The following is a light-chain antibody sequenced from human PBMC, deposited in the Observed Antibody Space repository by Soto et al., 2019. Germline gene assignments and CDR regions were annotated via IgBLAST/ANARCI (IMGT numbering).Light chain of an antibody. Sequence: DIQMTQSPSXLSASVXXXXXXTCRASQDXXXXFAWYQQKPGKAPKSLIYAASSLQSGVPSRFSGSGSGTDFTLTINNLQPEDFATYYCQQYNSYPLTFGGGTKVEIK. V-gene: IGKV1-16*01. J-gene: IGKJ4*01. CDR2: AAS. CDR3: QQYNSYPLT. CDR1: QDXXXX.